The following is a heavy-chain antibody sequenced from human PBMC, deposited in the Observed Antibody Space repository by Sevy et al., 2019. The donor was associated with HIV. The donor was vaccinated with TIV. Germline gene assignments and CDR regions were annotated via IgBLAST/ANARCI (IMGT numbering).Heavy chain of an antibody. D-gene: IGHD5-12*01. V-gene: IGHV3-73*01. CDR1: GFTFSGSA. J-gene: IGHJ3*02. Sequence: GGSLRLSCAASGFTFSGSAMHWVRQASGKGLEWVGRIRSKANSYATAYAASVKGRFTISRDDSKSTAYLQMNSLKTEDTAVYYCTRLPSNSGYEDDAFDIWGQGTMVTVSS. CDR2: IRSKANSYAT. CDR3: TRLPSNSGYEDDAFDI.